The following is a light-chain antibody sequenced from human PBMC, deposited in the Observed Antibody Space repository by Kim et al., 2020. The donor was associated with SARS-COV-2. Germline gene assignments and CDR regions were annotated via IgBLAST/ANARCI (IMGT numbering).Light chain of an antibody. CDR1: QGIISY. CDR2: AAS. J-gene: IGKJ2*01. V-gene: IGKV1-8*01. Sequence: SASTGDRVTITCRASQGIISYLAWYQQKPGKAPKLLIYAASTLQSGVPSRCSGSGSGTDFTLTISCLQSEDFATYYCQQYYSYPYTFGQGTKLEI. CDR3: QQYYSYPYT.